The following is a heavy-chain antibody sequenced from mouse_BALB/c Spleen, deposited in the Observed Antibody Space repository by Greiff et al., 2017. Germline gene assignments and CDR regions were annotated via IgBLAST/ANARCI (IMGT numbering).Heavy chain of an antibody. CDR2: ISDGGSYT. CDR1: GFTFSDYY. Sequence: EVKLVESGGGLVKPGGSLKLSCAASGFTFSDYYMYWVRQTPEKRLEWVATISDGGSYTYYPDSVKGRFTISRDNAKNNLYLQMSSLKSEDTAMYYCASGLLPFANWGQGTRVTVSA. J-gene: IGHJ3*01. CDR3: ASGLLPFAN. D-gene: IGHD6-1*01. V-gene: IGHV5-4*02.